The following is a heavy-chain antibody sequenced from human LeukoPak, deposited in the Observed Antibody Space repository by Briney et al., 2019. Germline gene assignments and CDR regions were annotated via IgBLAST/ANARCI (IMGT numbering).Heavy chain of an antibody. V-gene: IGHV3-9*01. CDR2: ISWNSGSI. CDR1: GFTFDDCA. Sequence: GGSLRLSCAASGFTFDDCAMHWVRQAPGKGLEWVSGISWNSGSIGYADSVKGRFTISRDNAKNSLYLQMNSLRAEDTALYYCAKSKSLNYGDFDYWGQGTLVTVSS. CDR3: AKSKSLNYGDFDY. J-gene: IGHJ4*02. D-gene: IGHD4-17*01.